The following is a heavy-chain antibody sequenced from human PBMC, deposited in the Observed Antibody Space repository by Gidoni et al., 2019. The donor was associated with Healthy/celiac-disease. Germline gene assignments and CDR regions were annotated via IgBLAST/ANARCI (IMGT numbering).Heavy chain of an antibody. CDR3: ARLIWVGPMTTVTTVPDVTYLYYFDY. V-gene: IGHV4-39*01. Sequence: QLQLQESGPGLVKPSETLSLTCTVSGGSISSSSYYWGWIRQPPGKGLEWIGSIYYSGSTYYNPSLKSRVTISVDTSKNQFSLKLSSVTAADTAVYYCARLIWVGPMTTVTTVPDVTYLYYFDYWGQGTLVTVSS. D-gene: IGHD4-17*01. CDR2: IYYSGST. CDR1: GGSISSSSYY. J-gene: IGHJ4*02.